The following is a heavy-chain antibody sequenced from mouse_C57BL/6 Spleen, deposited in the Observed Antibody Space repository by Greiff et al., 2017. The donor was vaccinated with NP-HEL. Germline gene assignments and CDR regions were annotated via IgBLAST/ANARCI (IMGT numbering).Heavy chain of an antibody. CDR1: GFTFSSYA. Sequence: VQLKASGGGLVKPGGSLKLSCAASGFTFSSYAMSWVRQTPEKRLEWVATISDGGSYTYYPDNVKGRFTISRDNAKNNLYLQMSHLKSEDTAMYYCARDRGGGYFDYWGQGTTLTVSS. CDR2: ISDGGSYT. V-gene: IGHV5-4*01. D-gene: IGHD3-1*01. CDR3: ARDRGGGYFDY. J-gene: IGHJ2*01.